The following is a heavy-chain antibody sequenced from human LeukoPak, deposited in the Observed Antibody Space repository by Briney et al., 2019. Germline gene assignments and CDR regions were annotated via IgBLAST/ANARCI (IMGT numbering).Heavy chain of an antibody. J-gene: IGHJ3*02. V-gene: IGHV3-7*01. CDR1: GFTFSNYW. Sequence: GGSLRLSCAASGFTFSNYWMSWVRQAPGKGLEWVANIKQDGSGKYYVDSVKGRFTISRDNAKNSLYLQMNSLRAEDTAVYYCARDGRYQLLRDAFDIWGQGTMVTVSS. D-gene: IGHD2-2*01. CDR2: IKQDGSGK. CDR3: ARDGRYQLLRDAFDI.